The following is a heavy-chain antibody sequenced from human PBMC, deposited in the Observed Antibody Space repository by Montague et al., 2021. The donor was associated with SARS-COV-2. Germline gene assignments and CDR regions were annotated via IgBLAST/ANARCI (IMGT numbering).Heavy chain of an antibody. D-gene: IGHD3-22*01. J-gene: IGHJ4*02. V-gene: IGHV3-7*05. Sequence: LRLSCAASGFTFSTFWMTWVRQVPGKGLEWVANIKQDGSEKYYVDSVKGRFTISRDNAKNSLYLQLDSLRAEDTAVYYRARGYDSSGYQYWGQGTLVTVSS. CDR2: IKQDGSEK. CDR3: ARGYDSSGYQY. CDR1: GFTFSTFW.